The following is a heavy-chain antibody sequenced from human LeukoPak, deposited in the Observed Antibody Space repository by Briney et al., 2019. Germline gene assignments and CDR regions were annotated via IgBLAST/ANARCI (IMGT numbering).Heavy chain of an antibody. CDR3: AREMGQWLVNYYYGMDV. CDR1: GFTVSSNY. CDR2: IYSGGST. J-gene: IGHJ6*02. Sequence: GGSLRLSCAASGFTVSSNYMNWVRQAPGKGLEWVSLIYSGGSTYYADSVKGRFTISRDNSKNTLYLQMSSLRAEDTAVYYCAREMGQWLVNYYYGMDVWGQGTTVTVSS. D-gene: IGHD6-19*01. V-gene: IGHV3-53*05.